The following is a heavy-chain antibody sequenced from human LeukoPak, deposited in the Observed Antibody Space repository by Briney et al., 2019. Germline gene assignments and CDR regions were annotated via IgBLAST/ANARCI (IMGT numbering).Heavy chain of an antibody. CDR2: ISSSSSYT. Sequence: GGSLRLSCAASGFTFSDYYMSWIRQAPGKGLEWVSYISSSSSYTNYADSVKGRFTISRDNAKNSLYLQMNSLRAEDTAVYYCARSAAAGNHWFDPWGGESLVSVCS. J-gene: IGHJ5*02. CDR3: ARSAAAGNHWFDP. D-gene: IGHD6-13*01. V-gene: IGHV3-11*03. CDR1: GFTFSDYY.